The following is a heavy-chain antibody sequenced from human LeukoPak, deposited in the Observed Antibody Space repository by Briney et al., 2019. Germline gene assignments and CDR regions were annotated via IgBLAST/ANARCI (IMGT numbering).Heavy chain of an antibody. CDR2: ISASGDVT. D-gene: IGHD1-1*01. J-gene: IGHJ3*02. CDR3: AKSLFTSATGTGRAFHI. CDR1: GLTFSSYA. Sequence: GGSLRLSCAASGLTFSSYAMSWVRQAPGRGLEWVSAISASGDVTFYADSLRGRFTISRDNSKSTLYLQMNGLRAEDTAIFYCAKSLFTSATGTGRAFHIWGQGTRVTVSS. V-gene: IGHV3-23*01.